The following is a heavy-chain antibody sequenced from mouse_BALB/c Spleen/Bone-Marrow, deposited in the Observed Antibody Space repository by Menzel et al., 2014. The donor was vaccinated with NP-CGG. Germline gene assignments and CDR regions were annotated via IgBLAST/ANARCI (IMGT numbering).Heavy chain of an antibody. V-gene: IGHV1-5*01. Sequence: DVKLQESGTVLARPGGSVKMSCKASGYSFTSYWIHWVKQRPGPGLEWIGAIYPGDSDTSFNQKFKDKAKMTAVTSARTAYMELSSVTNEDPAVYYCTRRTATWHYWGEGTTLTVSS. CDR3: TRRTATWHY. CDR2: IYPGDSDT. J-gene: IGHJ2*01. D-gene: IGHD1-2*01. CDR1: GYSFTSYW.